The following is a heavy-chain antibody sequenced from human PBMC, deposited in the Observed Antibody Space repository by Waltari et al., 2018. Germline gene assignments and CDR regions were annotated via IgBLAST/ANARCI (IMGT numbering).Heavy chain of an antibody. Sequence: QVQLQESGPGLVKPSQTLSLTCTVSGGSISRGDYYWSWIRQPPGKGLEWIGYIYYSGSTYYNPSLKSRVTISVDTSKNQFSLKLSSVTAADTAVYYCAREHGMVQGVIIGGDYWGQGTLVTVSS. CDR1: GGSISRGDYY. CDR2: IYYSGST. J-gene: IGHJ4*02. V-gene: IGHV4-30-4*08. D-gene: IGHD3-10*01. CDR3: AREHGMVQGVIIGGDY.